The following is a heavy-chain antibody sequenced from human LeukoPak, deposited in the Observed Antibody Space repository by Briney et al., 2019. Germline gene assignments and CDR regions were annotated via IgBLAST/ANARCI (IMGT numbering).Heavy chain of an antibody. CDR2: IKSKTDGGTT. Sequence: GGSLRLSCAASGFTFSNAWMSWVRQAPGKGLEWVGRIKSKTDGGTTDYAAPVKGRFTISRDDSKNTLYLQMNSLRAEDTAVYYCARDWCSGGSCYSSFDYWGQGTLVTVSS. CDR3: ARDWCSGGSCYSSFDY. D-gene: IGHD2-15*01. CDR1: GFTFSNAW. J-gene: IGHJ4*02. V-gene: IGHV3-15*01.